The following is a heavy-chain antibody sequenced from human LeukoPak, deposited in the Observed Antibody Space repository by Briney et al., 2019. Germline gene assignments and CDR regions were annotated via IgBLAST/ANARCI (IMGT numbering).Heavy chain of an antibody. CDR2: IYPGDSDT. J-gene: IGHJ4*02. V-gene: IGHV5-51*01. D-gene: IGHD2-15*01. CDR3: ARLWCAGGSCYSPLDY. Sequence: GESLKISCKGSGYSFTTYWIGWVRQMPGKGLEWMGIIYPGDSDTTYSPSFQGQVTISADKSISTAYLHWSSLKASDTAIYYCARLWCAGGSCYSPLDYWGQGTLVTVSS. CDR1: GYSFTTYW.